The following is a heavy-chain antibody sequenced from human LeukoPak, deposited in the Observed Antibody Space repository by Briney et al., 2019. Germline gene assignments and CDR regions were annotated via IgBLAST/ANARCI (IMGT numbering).Heavy chain of an antibody. V-gene: IGHV3-23*01. J-gene: IGHJ4*02. CDR3: AKGHSRAGIITNFDY. D-gene: IGHD1-14*01. CDR1: GFSSSTYA. CDR2: ISGNGGST. Sequence: PGGSLRLSCAASGFSSSTYAMTWVRQAPGKGLEWVSGISGNGGSTYYAGSVKGRFTISRDNSKNTLSLQMNTLRAEDTALYYCAKGHSRAGIITNFDYWGQGTLVTVSS.